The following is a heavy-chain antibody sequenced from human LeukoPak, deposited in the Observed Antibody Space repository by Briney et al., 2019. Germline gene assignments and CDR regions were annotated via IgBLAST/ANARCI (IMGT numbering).Heavy chain of an antibody. CDR2: MNQAGSEK. Sequence: PGGSLRLSCAASDFTFSSDWMNWLHQAPGKRLDWVANMNQAGSEKYYVDSVKGRFTISRDNANKSLYLQMNSLSAEDTAAYYSATPDYSSHVTLATVSS. V-gene: IGHV3-7*01. J-gene: IGHJ4*01. CDR1: DFTFSSDW. CDR3: ATPDY.